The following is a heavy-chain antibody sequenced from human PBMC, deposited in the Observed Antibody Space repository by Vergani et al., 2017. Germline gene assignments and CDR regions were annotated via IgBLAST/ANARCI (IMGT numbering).Heavy chain of an antibody. J-gene: IGHJ4*02. CDR1: GFTFSSYA. Sequence: EVQLLESGGGLVQPGGSLRLSCAASGFTFSSYAMSWVRQAPGKGLEWVSAISGSGDSTYYADSVKGRFTISRDNSKNTLYLQMNSLRAEDTAVYYCAKDWRYFDWLLSYWGQGTLVTVSS. D-gene: IGHD3-9*01. CDR2: ISGSGDST. V-gene: IGHV3-23*01. CDR3: AKDWRYFDWLLSY.